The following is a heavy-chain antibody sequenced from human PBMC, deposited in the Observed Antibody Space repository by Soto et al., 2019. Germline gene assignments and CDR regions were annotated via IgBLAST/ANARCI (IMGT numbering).Heavy chain of an antibody. CDR2: ISAYNGNT. V-gene: IGHV1-18*01. D-gene: IGHD3-3*01. J-gene: IGHJ5*02. Sequence: QVQLRQSGAEVKKPGASVKVSCKASGYTFTSYGISWLRQAPGQGLEWMGWISAYNGNTNYAQKLQGRVTMTTDTSPSTAYMELRSLRSDDTAVYYCAREVGVFRVVIMVPGWFDPWGQGTLVTVSS. CDR3: AREVGVFRVVIMVPGWFDP. CDR1: GYTFTSYG.